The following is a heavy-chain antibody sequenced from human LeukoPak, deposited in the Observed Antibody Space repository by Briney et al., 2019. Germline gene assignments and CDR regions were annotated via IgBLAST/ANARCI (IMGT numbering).Heavy chain of an antibody. CDR2: ISYDGGNK. D-gene: IGHD2/OR15-2a*01. CDR3: AKRGGSESYFRAFDI. V-gene: IGHV3-30*04. Sequence: GGSLRLSCAASGFTFSSYAMHWVRQAPGKGLEWVAVISYDGGNKYYADSVKGRFTISRDNSKNTLFLQMSSLRAEDTAIYYCAKRGGSESYFRAFDIWGQGTMVTVSS. CDR1: GFTFSSYA. J-gene: IGHJ3*02.